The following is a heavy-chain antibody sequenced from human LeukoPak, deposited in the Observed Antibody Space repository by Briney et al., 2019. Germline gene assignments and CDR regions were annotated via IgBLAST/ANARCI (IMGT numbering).Heavy chain of an antibody. Sequence: GGSLRPSCAASGFTFSSYEMNWVRQAPGKGLEWVSHISSSGNTIYYTDSVKGRFTISRDNSKNLLYLQMNSLKAEDTAIYYCARTVARIGYWGQGTLVAVSS. V-gene: IGHV3-48*03. D-gene: IGHD4-23*01. J-gene: IGHJ4*02. CDR2: ISSSGNTI. CDR1: GFTFSSYE. CDR3: ARTVARIGY.